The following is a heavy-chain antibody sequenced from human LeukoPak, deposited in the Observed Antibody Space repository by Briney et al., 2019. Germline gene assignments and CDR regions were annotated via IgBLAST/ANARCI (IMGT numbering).Heavy chain of an antibody. J-gene: IGHJ5*02. Sequence: SETLSLTCTVSGGSISSRDYYWGWIRQPPGKGLEWIGSIFYSGTATYYNPSLKSRVTISVDRSKNHFSLKLGSLTAADTAVYYCARQGLQARWFDPWGQGTLVTVAS. CDR2: IFYSGTAT. V-gene: IGHV4-39*01. D-gene: IGHD1-26*01. CDR1: GGSISSRDYY. CDR3: ARQGLQARWFDP.